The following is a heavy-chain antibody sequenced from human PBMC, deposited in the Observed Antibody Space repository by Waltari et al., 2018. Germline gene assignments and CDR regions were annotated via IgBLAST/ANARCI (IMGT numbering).Heavy chain of an antibody. CDR2: ISYSGTT. J-gene: IGHJ4*02. CDR1: GDSTRGSNYY. D-gene: IGHD6-19*01. Sequence: QLQLQESGPGLVKPSETLSLTCTVSGDSTRGSNYYWGWIRQPPGQGREWIGSISYSGTTYCNPSLKSRVTMSVDTSKNQFSLNLSSVTAADTAVFYCVRPGSSVGWYYFDYWGQGTLVTVSS. CDR3: VRPGSSVGWYYFDY. V-gene: IGHV4-39*01.